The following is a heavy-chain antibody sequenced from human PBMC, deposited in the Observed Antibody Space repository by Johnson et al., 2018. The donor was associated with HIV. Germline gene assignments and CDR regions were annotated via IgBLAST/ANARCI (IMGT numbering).Heavy chain of an antibody. CDR1: RFTFSSYW. V-gene: IGHV3-74*02. J-gene: IGHJ3*02. Sequence: VQLVESGGGLVQPGGSLRLSCAASRFTFSSYWMHWVRQAPGKGLVWVSRINSDGSSTTYADSVKGRFTISRDNSKNTLYLQMNSLRAEDTAVYYCARAASQQQLKVPFDIWGQGTMVTVSS. D-gene: IGHD6-13*01. CDR2: INSDGSST. CDR3: ARAASQQQLKVPFDI.